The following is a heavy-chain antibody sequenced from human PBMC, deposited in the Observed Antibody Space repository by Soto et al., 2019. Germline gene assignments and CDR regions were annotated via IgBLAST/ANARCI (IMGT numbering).Heavy chain of an antibody. CDR2: ISYDGSNK. CDR1: GFTFSSYA. Sequence: GSLRLSCAASGFTFSSYAMHWVRQAPGKGLEWVAVISYDGSNKYYADSVKGRFTISRDNSKNTLYLQMNSLRAEDTAVYYCARDVNYDSSGYYYVVSLHFDYWGQGTLVTVSS. V-gene: IGHV3-30-3*01. J-gene: IGHJ4*02. D-gene: IGHD3-22*01. CDR3: ARDVNYDSSGYYYVVSLHFDY.